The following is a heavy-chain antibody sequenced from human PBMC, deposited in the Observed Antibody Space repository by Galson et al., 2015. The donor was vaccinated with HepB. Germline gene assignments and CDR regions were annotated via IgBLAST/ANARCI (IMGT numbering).Heavy chain of an antibody. Sequence: SLRLSCAASGFTFSDYYMSWIRQAPGKGLEWVSYISSSGSTIYYADSVKGRFTISRDNAKNSLYLQMNSLRAEDTAVYYCARYSLEWLLLGGMRGGFDYWGQGTLVTVSS. CDR2: ISSSGSTI. D-gene: IGHD3-3*01. V-gene: IGHV3-11*01. CDR3: ARYSLEWLLLGGMRGGFDY. J-gene: IGHJ4*02. CDR1: GFTFSDYY.